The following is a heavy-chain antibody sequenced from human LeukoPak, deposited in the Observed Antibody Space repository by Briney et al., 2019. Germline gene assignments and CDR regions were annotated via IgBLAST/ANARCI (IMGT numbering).Heavy chain of an antibody. CDR3: AKGGYSYAVNW. J-gene: IGHJ4*02. V-gene: IGHV3-33*06. Sequence: GGSLRLSCAASGFTFSNHAIHWVRQAPGKGLEWVAVIWFDGSNKYYVDSVKGRFTISRDNSKNTVYLQMDSLRAEDTAVYYCAKGGYSYAVNWWGQGTLVTVSS. CDR2: IWFDGSNK. CDR1: GFTFSNHA. D-gene: IGHD5-18*01.